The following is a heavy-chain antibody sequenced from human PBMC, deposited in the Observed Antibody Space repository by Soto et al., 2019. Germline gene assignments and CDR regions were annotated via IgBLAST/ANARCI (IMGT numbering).Heavy chain of an antibody. V-gene: IGHV3-15*05. Sequence: PGPAVTLSGAACGLTFSRYLMRWVRQAQGKGLEWVGRIKSKADGGTADYAAPLKGRVTISRDDSTNTLDLQMNNLKTEDTGVYFCARILQYFGAPRAYFDLWGRGSLVTVSS. CDR2: IKSKADGGTA. CDR3: ARILQYFGAPRAYFDL. CDR1: GLTFSRYL. D-gene: IGHD3-10*01. J-gene: IGHJ2*01.